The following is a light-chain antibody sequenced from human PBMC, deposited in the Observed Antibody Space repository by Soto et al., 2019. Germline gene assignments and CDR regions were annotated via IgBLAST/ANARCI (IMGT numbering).Light chain of an antibody. J-gene: IGLJ1*01. CDR2: NVN. V-gene: IGLV1-44*01. Sequence: QSVLTQPPSASETPGQRVTISCSGSTSNIAGNSVNWYQQLPGAAPRIIIYNVNRRPSGVPDRFSGSKSGTSASLAISGLQSEDEVDYFCGAWDDSLNAHVFGTGTKVTVL. CDR1: TSNIAGNS. CDR3: GAWDDSLNAHV.